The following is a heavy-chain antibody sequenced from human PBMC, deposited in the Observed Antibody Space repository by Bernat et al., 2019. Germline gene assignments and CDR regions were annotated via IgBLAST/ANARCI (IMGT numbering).Heavy chain of an antibody. CDR2: IRAYNGNT. CDR1: GYTFTSYG. CDR3: AIEGYCTTGVCYVYYYYGMDV. J-gene: IGHJ6*02. Sequence: QVQLVQSGAEVKKPGAAVKGSCKASGYTFTSYGISWVRQAPGQGLEWMGWIRAYNGNTNYAQKLQGRVTMPSDTSTSTAYMELRSLRSDDTAVYYCAIEGYCTTGVCYVYYYYGMDVWGQGTTVTVSS. D-gene: IGHD2-8*01. V-gene: IGHV1-18*01.